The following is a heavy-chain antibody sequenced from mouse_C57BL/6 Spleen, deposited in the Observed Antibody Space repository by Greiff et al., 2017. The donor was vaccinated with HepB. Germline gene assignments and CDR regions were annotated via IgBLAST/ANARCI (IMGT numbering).Heavy chain of an antibody. CDR2: ISYSGST. J-gene: IGHJ1*03. CDR3: ARGGITTVVAERYFDV. D-gene: IGHD1-1*01. CDR1: GYSITSGYD. Sequence: EVKVEESGPGMVKPSQSLSLTCTVTGYSITSGYDWHWIRHFPGNKLEWMGYISYSGSTNYNPSLKSRISITHDTSKNHFFLKLNSVTTEDTATYYCARGGITTVVAERYFDVWGTGTTVTVSS. V-gene: IGHV3-1*01.